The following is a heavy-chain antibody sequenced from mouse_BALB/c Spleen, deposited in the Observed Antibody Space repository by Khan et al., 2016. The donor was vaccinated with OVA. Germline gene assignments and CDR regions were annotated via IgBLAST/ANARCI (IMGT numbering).Heavy chain of an antibody. J-gene: IGHJ4*01. CDR3: ARGNYYGYAMDY. CDR2: LSYRGRT. Sequence: EVQLQESGPGLVQPSQSLSLTCTVTGYSITSNYAWNWIRQFPGNKLEWMGYLSYRGRTSYNPSLKSRLSIPPDPSKHQFFLRLSSVTTEDTATYYCARGNYYGYAMDYWGQGTSVTVSS. V-gene: IGHV3-2*02. CDR1: GYSITSNYA. D-gene: IGHD1-1*01.